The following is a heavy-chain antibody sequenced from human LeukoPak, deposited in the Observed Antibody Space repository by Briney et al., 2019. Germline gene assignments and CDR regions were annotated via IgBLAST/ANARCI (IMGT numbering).Heavy chain of an antibody. Sequence: GGSLRLSCVVSGFTFSSYAMSWVRQAPGKGLEWVSGISGSGGSTYHADSVKGRFTISRDNTKNTLYLQMNSLRAEDTAVYYCAKDRHAPGRYCSSTSCFPFDSWGQGTLVTVSS. CDR2: ISGSGGST. CDR3: AKDRHAPGRYCSSTSCFPFDS. D-gene: IGHD2-2*01. J-gene: IGHJ5*01. CDR1: GFTFSSYA. V-gene: IGHV3-23*01.